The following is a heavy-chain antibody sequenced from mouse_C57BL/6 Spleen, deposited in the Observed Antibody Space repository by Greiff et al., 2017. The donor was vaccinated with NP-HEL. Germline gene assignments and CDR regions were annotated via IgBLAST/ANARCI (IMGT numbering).Heavy chain of an antibody. CDR1: GYSFTDYN. V-gene: IGHV1-39*01. J-gene: IGHJ2*01. CDR2: INPNYGTT. Sequence: SGPELVKPGASVKISCKASGYSFTDYNMNWVKQSNGKSLEWIGVINPNYGTTSYNQKFKGKATLTVDQSSSTAYMQLNSLTSEDSAVYYCASHYYGSSYDYFDYWGQGTTLTVSS. CDR3: ASHYYGSSYDYFDY. D-gene: IGHD1-1*01.